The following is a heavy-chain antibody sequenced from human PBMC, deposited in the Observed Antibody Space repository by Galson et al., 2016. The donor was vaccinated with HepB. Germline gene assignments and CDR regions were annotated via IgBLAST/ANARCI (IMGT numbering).Heavy chain of an antibody. J-gene: IGHJ4*02. CDR3: ARGMTGCSSFDY. CDR1: GLIVSSNY. V-gene: IGHV3-53*01. D-gene: IGHD5-18*01. Sequence: SLRLSCAASGLIVSSNYISWFRQAPGRGLEWVSVIYFGGDSVHADSVTGRFTISTDNSQNTLSLHMNSLTVEDTGVYHCARGMTGCSSFDYWGRGTLVTVSS. CDR2: IYFGGDS.